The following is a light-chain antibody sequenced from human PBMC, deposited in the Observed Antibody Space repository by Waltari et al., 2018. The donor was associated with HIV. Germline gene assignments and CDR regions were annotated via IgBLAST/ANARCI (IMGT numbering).Light chain of an antibody. J-gene: IGLJ1*01. CDR1: SSNIGINS. CDR2: TNS. Sequence: QSVLTQPPSASGTPGQRVTISCSGSSSNIGINSVHWYQQLPGAAPTLPIDTNSQRPSWVPDRFSGSKSGTSASLAISGLQSEDEADYYCAAWDDSLNGFVFGAGTKVTVL. V-gene: IGLV1-44*01. CDR3: AAWDDSLNGFV.